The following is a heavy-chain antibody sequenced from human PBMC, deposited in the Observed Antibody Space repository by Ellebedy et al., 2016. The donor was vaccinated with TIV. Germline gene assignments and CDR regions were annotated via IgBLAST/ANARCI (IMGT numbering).Heavy chain of an antibody. J-gene: IGHJ4*02. CDR1: GFTFSNAW. D-gene: IGHD4-11*01. Sequence: GGSLRLXCAASGFTFSNAWMNWVRQAPGKGLEWVSRIKDKTDGGTTDYAAPVKGRFTISRDDSKNTLYLQMNSLKTEDTAMYYCTITTSGGQDSDHWGQGTLVTVSS. CDR2: IKDKTDGGTT. CDR3: TITTSGGQDSDH. V-gene: IGHV3-15*07.